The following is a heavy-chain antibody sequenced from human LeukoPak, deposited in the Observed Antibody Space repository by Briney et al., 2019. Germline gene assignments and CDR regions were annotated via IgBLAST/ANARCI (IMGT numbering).Heavy chain of an antibody. Sequence: GGSLRLSCAASGFTFSSYGMHWVRQAPGKGLEWVAVIWYDGSNKYYADSVKGRFTISRDNSKNTLYLQMNSLRAEDTAVYYCAREDGVLRYFDWLSPPGGYWGQGTLVTVSS. V-gene: IGHV3-33*01. J-gene: IGHJ4*02. CDR2: IWYDGSNK. CDR3: AREDGVLRYFDWLSPPGGY. D-gene: IGHD3-9*01. CDR1: GFTFSSYG.